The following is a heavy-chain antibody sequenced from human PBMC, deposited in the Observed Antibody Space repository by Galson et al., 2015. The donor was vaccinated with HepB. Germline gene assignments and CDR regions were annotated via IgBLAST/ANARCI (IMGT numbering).Heavy chain of an antibody. CDR2: TYYRSKWYN. Sequence: CAISGDSVSSNTAAWNWIRQSPSRGLEWLGRTYYRSKWYNDYAISVKSRITINPDTSKNQFSLQLNSVTPEDTAVYYCARAPWSRGLYFYYGMDVLGQGTTVTVSS. CDR3: ARAPWSRGLYFYYGMDV. J-gene: IGHJ6*02. D-gene: IGHD3-3*01. V-gene: IGHV6-1*01. CDR1: GDSVSSNTAA.